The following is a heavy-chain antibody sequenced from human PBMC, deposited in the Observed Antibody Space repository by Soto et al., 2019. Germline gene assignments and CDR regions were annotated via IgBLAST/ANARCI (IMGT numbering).Heavy chain of an antibody. V-gene: IGHV1-18*01. CDR2: ISAYNGNT. CDR1: GYTFTSYG. J-gene: IGHJ4*02. D-gene: IGHD2-15*01. Sequence: ASVKVSCKASGYTFTSYGISWVRQAPGQGLEWMGWISAYNGNTNYAQKLQGRVTMTTDTSTSTAYMELRSLRSDDTAVYYCARVRGYCSGGSCPYYFDSWGQGNLVTVSS. CDR3: ARVRGYCSGGSCPYYFDS.